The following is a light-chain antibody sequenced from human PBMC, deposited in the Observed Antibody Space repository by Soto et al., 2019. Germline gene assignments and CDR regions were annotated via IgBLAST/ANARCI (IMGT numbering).Light chain of an antibody. V-gene: IGKV1-39*01. CDR3: QQSYSTPYT. J-gene: IGKJ2*01. Sequence: DIQMTQSPSSLSASVGDRVTITCRASQSISSYVNWYQQKPGKAPKFLIYAASSLRSGVPSRFSGSGSGTDFTLTISSLQPEDFATYYCQQSYSTPYTFGQGTKLEIK. CDR1: QSISSY. CDR2: AAS.